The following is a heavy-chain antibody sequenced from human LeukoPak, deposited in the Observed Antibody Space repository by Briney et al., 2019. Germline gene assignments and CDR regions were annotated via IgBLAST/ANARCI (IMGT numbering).Heavy chain of an antibody. CDR1: GGSISSGGYY. D-gene: IGHD1/OR15-1a*01. CDR3: AREIRMPSPTSYYYYMDV. J-gene: IGHJ6*03. V-gene: IGHV4-31*03. CDR2: IYYSGST. Sequence: SETLSPTCTVSGGSISSGGYYWSWIRQHPGKGLEWIGYIYYSGSTYYNPSLKSRVTISVDTSKNQFSLKLSSVTAADTAVYYCAREIRMPSPTSYYYYMDVWGKGTTVTVSS.